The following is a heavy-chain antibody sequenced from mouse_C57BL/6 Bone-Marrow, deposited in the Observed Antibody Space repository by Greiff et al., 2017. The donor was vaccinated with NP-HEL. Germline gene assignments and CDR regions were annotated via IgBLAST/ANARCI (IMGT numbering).Heavy chain of an antibody. D-gene: IGHD2-3*01. CDR3: ARDGYLNWDFDY. V-gene: IGHV1-39*01. CDR2: INPNSGTT. CDR1: GYSFTDYN. Sequence: EVKLMESGPELVKPGASVKISCKASGYSFTDYNMNWVKQSNGKSLEWIGVINPNSGTTSYNQKFKGKATLTVDQSSSTAYMQRNSLTSEDSAVYYCARDGYLNWDFDYWGQGTTLTVSS. J-gene: IGHJ2*01.